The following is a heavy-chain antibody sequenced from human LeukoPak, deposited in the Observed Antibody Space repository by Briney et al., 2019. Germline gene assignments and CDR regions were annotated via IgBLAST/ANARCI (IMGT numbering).Heavy chain of an antibody. Sequence: PGGSLRLSCVASGFPFSSYPMHWVRQAPGKGLEYVSAISPNGDSTYYANSVKGRFTISRDNSKNTLYLQMGSLRVEDMAVYYCARDRASDYWGQGTLVTVPS. CDR2: ISPNGDST. CDR3: ARDRASDY. J-gene: IGHJ4*02. V-gene: IGHV3-64*01. CDR1: GFPFSSYP.